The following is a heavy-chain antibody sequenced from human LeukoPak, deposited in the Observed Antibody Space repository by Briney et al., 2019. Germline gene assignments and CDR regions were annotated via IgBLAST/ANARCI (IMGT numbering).Heavy chain of an antibody. CDR2: LHPGDSDT. CDR3: ARGDTEVAATADF. V-gene: IGHV5-51*01. J-gene: IGHJ4*02. Sequence: GESLKISCKASGYSFTTHWIGWVRQMPGKGLEWMGILHPGDSDTRYSPSFQGRVTISADKSISTAYLQWRSLRASDSAMYYCARGDTEVAATADFWGQGTLVTVSS. CDR1: GYSFTTHW. D-gene: IGHD6-19*01.